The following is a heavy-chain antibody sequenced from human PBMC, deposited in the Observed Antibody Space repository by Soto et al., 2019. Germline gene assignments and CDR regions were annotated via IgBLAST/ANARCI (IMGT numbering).Heavy chain of an antibody. V-gene: IGHV3-64D*06. Sequence: GGSLRLSCSASGFTFSIYAMHWVRQAPGKGLEYVSAISSNGGSTYYADSVRGRLTISRDNTKNTLYLQMSSLRAEDTAVYYCVKDGRPYYDFWSTPIGSFDYGGQGTLVPSPQ. D-gene: IGHD3-3*01. CDR1: GFTFSIYA. CDR2: ISSNGGST. J-gene: IGHJ4*02. CDR3: VKDGRPYYDFWSTPIGSFDY.